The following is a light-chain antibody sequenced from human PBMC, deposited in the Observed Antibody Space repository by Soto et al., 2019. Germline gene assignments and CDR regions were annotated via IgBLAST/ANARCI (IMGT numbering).Light chain of an antibody. CDR1: QSVSSN. Sequence: EIVMTQSPATLSVSPGERATLSCRASQSVSSNLAWYQQKPGQAPRLLIYGASTRATGIPARFSGSGSGTEFTHTISSLQSEDFAGDYWQQYKNWPPWTFGQGTKVEIK. CDR3: QQYKNWPPWT. V-gene: IGKV3-15*01. J-gene: IGKJ1*01. CDR2: GAS.